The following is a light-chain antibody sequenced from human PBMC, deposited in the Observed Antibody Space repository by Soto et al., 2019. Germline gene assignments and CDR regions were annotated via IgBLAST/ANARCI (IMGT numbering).Light chain of an antibody. CDR2: EVS. Sequence: QSALTQPASVSGSPGQSITISCTGTSSDVGGYNYVSWYQQHPGKAPKLMIYEVSNRPSGVSNRFSGSKSGNTASLTISGLQAEDEADDYCCSYTSSSSPVVFGGGTKLTVL. CDR1: SSDVGGYNY. CDR3: CSYTSSSSPVV. J-gene: IGLJ2*01. V-gene: IGLV2-14*01.